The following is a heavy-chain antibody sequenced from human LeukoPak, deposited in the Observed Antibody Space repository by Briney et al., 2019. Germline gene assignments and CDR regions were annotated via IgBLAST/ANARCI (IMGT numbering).Heavy chain of an antibody. CDR3: ARGFYGSGSQFDY. J-gene: IGHJ4*02. V-gene: IGHV3-23*01. D-gene: IGHD3-10*01. Sequence: PGGSLRLSCAASGFTLSNYAMSWVRQAPGQGLEWVSTISDSGGSTYYADSVKGRFTLSRDNSKSTLSLQMNSLRADDTAVYYCARGFYGSGSQFDYWGQGTLVTVSS. CDR2: ISDSGGST. CDR1: GFTLSNYA.